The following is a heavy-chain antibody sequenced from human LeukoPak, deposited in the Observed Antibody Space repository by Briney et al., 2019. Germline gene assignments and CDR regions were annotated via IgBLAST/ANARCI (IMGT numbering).Heavy chain of an antibody. V-gene: IGHV4-4*07. J-gene: IGHJ6*02. CDR2: IYTSGST. Sequence: SETLSLTCTVSGGSISSYYWSWIRQPAGKGLEWIGRIYTSGSTNYNPSLKSRVTMSVDTSKNQFSLTLSSVTAADTAVYYCAGGYDYEALGGDYYYGMDVWGQGTTVTVSS. CDR1: GGSISSYY. D-gene: IGHD5-12*01. CDR3: AGGYDYEALGGDYYYGMDV.